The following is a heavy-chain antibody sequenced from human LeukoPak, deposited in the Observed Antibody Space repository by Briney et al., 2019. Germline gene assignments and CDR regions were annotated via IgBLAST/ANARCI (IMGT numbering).Heavy chain of an antibody. CDR2: IYSGGST. CDR1: GFTVSSNY. J-gene: IGHJ6*03. Sequence: PGGSLRLSCAASGFTVSSNYMSWVRQAPGKGLEWVSVIYSGGSTYYADSVKGRFTISRDNAKNSLYLQMNSLRAEDTAVYYCAREKAGGQPPYYYYMDVWGKGTTVTVSS. CDR3: AREKAGGQPPYYYYMDV. V-gene: IGHV3-53*01.